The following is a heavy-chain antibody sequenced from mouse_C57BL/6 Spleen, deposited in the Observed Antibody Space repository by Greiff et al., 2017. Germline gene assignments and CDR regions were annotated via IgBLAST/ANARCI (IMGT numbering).Heavy chain of an antibody. V-gene: IGHV5-9-1*02. D-gene: IGHD2-3*01. J-gene: IGHJ2*01. CDR1: GFTFSSYA. Sequence: EVQLMESGEGLVKPGGSLKLSCAASGFTFSSYAMSWVRQTPEKRLEWVAYISSGGDYIYYADTVKGRFTISRDNARNTLYLQMSSLKSEDTAMYYCTRAYGDGYHDYWGQGTTRTVSS. CDR2: ISSGGDYI. CDR3: TRAYGDGYHDY.